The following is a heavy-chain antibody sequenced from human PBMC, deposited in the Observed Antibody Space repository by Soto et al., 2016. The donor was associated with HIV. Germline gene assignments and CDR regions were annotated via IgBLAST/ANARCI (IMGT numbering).Heavy chain of an antibody. CDR3: VKDNSGWYYFGF. Sequence: EVQLVEAGGGLVQPGRSLRLSCKSSGFSFDEYAMHWVRQVPGKGLEWVSGISWNSGTIGYADSVKGRFTISRDNTRNSLYLQMDSLRAEDTASYYCVKDNSGWYYFGFWGQGTLVTVSP. V-gene: IGHV3-9*01. J-gene: IGHJ4*02. D-gene: IGHD6-19*01. CDR1: GFSFDEYA. CDR2: ISWNSGTI.